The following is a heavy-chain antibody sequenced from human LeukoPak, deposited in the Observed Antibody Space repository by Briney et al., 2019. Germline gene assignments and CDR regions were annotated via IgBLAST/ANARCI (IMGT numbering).Heavy chain of an antibody. Sequence: EWXGEINHSGSTNYNPSLKSRVTISVDTPKNQFSLKLGSVTAADTAVYYCARGPKYNSSWCQPTADYYYGMDVWGQGTTVTVSS. CDR3: ARGPKYNSSWCQPTADYYYGMDV. CDR2: INHSGST. D-gene: IGHD6-13*01. J-gene: IGHJ6*02. V-gene: IGHV4-34*01.